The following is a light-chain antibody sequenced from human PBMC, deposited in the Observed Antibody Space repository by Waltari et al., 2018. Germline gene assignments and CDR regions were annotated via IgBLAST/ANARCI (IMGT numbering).Light chain of an antibody. J-gene: IGKJ3*01. CDR1: QSLLYLSTNTNH. V-gene: IGKV4-1*01. CDR3: QQYHDTPLT. Sequence: EIVMTQSQDSLPVSLGERATITCKSSQSLLYLSTNTNHLAWYQQKRGQPPKLLIYWASTRESGVPDRFSGSGSGTDFTLTISSLQTEDVAVYYCQQYHDTPLTFGPGTTVAIK. CDR2: WAS.